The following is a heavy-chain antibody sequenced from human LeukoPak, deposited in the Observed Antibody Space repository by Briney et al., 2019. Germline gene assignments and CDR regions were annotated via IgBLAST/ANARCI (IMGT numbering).Heavy chain of an antibody. CDR3: ARVVLDYDFWSGYPNPYYYYMDV. V-gene: IGHV4-4*07. CDR2: IYTSGST. Sequence: SETLSLTCTVSGGSISSYYWSWIRQPAGKGLAWIGRIYTSGSTNYNPSLKSRVTMSVDTSKNQFSLKLSSVTAADTAVYYCARVVLDYDFWSGYPNPYYYYMDVWGKGTTVTVSS. J-gene: IGHJ6*03. CDR1: GGSISSYY. D-gene: IGHD3-3*01.